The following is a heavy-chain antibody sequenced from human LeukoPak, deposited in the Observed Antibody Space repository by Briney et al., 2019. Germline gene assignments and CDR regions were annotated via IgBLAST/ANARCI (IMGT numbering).Heavy chain of an antibody. Sequence: PSETLSLTCTVSGGSISSYYWSWIRQPPGKGLEWIGYIYYSGSTNYNPSLKSRVTISVDTSKNQFSLKLSSVTAADTAVYYCARSPHYYGSGSLDYWGQETLVTVSS. CDR1: GGSISSYY. CDR2: IYYSGST. J-gene: IGHJ4*02. D-gene: IGHD3-10*01. V-gene: IGHV4-59*01. CDR3: ARSPHYYGSGSLDY.